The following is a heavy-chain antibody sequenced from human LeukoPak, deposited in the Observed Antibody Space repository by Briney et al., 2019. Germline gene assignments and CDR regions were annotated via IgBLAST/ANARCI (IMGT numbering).Heavy chain of an antibody. J-gene: IGHJ4*02. V-gene: IGHV4-61*02. CDR3: ARELAGSSWPFDY. D-gene: IGHD6-13*01. CDR2: IYTSGST. CDR1: GGSISSGSYY. Sequence: SQTLSLTCTVSGGSISSGSYYWSWIRQPAGKGLEWIGRIYTSGSTNYNPSLKSRVTISVDTSKNQFSLKLSSVTAADTAVYYCARELAGSSWPFDYWGQGTLVTVSS.